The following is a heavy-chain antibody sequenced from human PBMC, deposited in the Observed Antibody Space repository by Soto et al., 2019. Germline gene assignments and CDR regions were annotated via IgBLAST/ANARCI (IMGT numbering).Heavy chain of an antibody. CDR3: ARTNYGDYGYGMDV. D-gene: IGHD4-17*01. J-gene: IGHJ6*02. CDR1: GGSISSGGYS. V-gene: IGHV4-30-2*01. Sequence: QLQLQESGSGLVKPSQTLSLTCAVSGGSISSGGYSWSWIRQPPGKGLEWIGYIYHSGSTYYNPSIKSRVTISVDRSKNQFSLKLSSVTAADTAVYYCARTNYGDYGYGMDVWGQGTTVTVSS. CDR2: IYHSGST.